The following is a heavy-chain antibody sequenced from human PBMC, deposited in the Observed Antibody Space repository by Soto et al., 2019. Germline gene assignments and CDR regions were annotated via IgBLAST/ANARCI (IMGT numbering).Heavy chain of an antibody. D-gene: IGHD3-10*01. CDR3: ARGINYYDSGDDAFDI. Sequence: QVQLVQSGAEVKKPGASVKVSCKASGYTFTSYDINWVRQATGQGLEWMGWMNPNSGNTGYAQKFQGRVTMTRNTSISTAYMELSSLTSEDTAVCYCARGINYYDSGDDAFDIWGQGTMVTVSS. J-gene: IGHJ3*02. V-gene: IGHV1-8*01. CDR1: GYTFTSYD. CDR2: MNPNSGNT.